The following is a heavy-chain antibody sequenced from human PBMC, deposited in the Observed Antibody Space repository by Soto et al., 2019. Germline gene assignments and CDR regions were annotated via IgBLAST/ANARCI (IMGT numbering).Heavy chain of an antibody. V-gene: IGHV1-18*01. D-gene: IGHD6-19*01. Sequence: ASVRVSCKASGYTFTSYGISGVRQAPGQGLEWMGWINPYNGNTNYAQKLQGRVTMTTDTSTSTAYMELRSLRSDDTAVYYCAREPVAGIWFDPWGQGTLVTVSS. CDR3: AREPVAGIWFDP. CDR1: GYTFTSYG. CDR2: INPYNGNT. J-gene: IGHJ5*02.